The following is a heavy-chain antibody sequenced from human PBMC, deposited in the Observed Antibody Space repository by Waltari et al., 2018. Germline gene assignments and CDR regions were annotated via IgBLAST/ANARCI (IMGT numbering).Heavy chain of an antibody. V-gene: IGHV3-7*01. CDR2: IKYDGSEK. CDR1: GVFRRRVW. CDR3: VRDLVNFWLSFDALDM. Sequence: EVQLVESGGGLVQPGGSLRLSWAVSGVFRRRVWMSWVRQVPGKGLEWVANIKYDGSEKHYVDSVNGRFTIARDNLKDSLYLQMNSLRVEDTAVYYCVRDLVNFWLSFDALDMWGEGTMVTVSS. D-gene: IGHD3-3*01. J-gene: IGHJ3*02.